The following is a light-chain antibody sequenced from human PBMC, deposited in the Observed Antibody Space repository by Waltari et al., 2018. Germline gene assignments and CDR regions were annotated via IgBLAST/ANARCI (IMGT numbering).Light chain of an antibody. V-gene: IGLV2-23*01. Sequence: QSALTQPASVSGSPGQSITIPCTGTSSDVGSYNLVPWYQQHPGKPPKLMIYEGSKRPSGFSNRFSGSKSGNTASLTISGLQAEDEADYYCCSYAGSSWVFGGGTKLTVL. CDR2: EGS. J-gene: IGLJ3*02. CDR3: CSYAGSSWV. CDR1: SSDVGSYNL.